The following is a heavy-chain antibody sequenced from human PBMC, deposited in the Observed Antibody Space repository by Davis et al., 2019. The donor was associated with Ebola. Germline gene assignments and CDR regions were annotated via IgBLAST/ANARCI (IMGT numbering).Heavy chain of an antibody. CDR3: ARWIQLWLSSSGMDV. CDR1: GGSISSYY. D-gene: IGHD5-18*01. Sequence: MPSETLSLTCTVSGGSISSYYWSWIRQPPGKGLEWIGYIYYSGSTNYNPSLKSRVTISVDTSKNQFSLKLSSVTAADTAVYYCARWIQLWLSSSGMDVWGQGTTVTVSS. J-gene: IGHJ6*02. CDR2: IYYSGST. V-gene: IGHV4-59*12.